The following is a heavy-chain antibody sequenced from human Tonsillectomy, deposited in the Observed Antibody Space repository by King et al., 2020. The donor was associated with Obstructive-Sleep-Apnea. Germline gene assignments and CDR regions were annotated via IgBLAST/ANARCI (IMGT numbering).Heavy chain of an antibody. V-gene: IGHV3-23*04. D-gene: IGHD3-10*01. CDR1: GFTFSNYA. CDR3: AKEGGGSGIYWIDS. Sequence: VQLVESGGGMVQPGVSLRLTCLVSGFTFSNYAISWVRQAPGDGLQWVTAINTRGTTFSASSVRGRFTISRDNSKYTVNLQVNRLWARDTALYYCAKEGGGSGIYWIDSWGQGTLVTVSS. J-gene: IGHJ4*02. CDR2: INTRGTT.